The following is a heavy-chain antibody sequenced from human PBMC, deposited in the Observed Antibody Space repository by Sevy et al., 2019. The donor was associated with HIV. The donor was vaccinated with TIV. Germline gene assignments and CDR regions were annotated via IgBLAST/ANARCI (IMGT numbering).Heavy chain of an antibody. CDR1: GFTFNNYW. D-gene: IGHD7-27*01. CDR2: IKQDGSYK. CDR3: ARSWEYWGQIGY. Sequence: GGSLRLSCAASGFTFNNYWMTWVRQAPGKGREWGANIKQDGSYKYDMNSVKGRFNISRDNTTNSLYLQLNSLRAEDTAVYYCARSWEYWGQIGYWGQGTLVTVSS. V-gene: IGHV3-7*03. J-gene: IGHJ4*02.